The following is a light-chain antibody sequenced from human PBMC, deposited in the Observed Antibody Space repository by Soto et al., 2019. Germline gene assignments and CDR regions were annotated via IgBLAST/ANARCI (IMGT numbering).Light chain of an antibody. CDR1: QRVSSSY. J-gene: IGKJ1*01. CDR3: QQYGSSSWT. Sequence: EIVLTQSPGTLSLSPGERATLSCRASQRVSSSYLAWYQQKPGQAPRLLIYGASSRATGIPDRFSGSGSGTGFTLTISRLEPEDFAVYYCQQYGSSSWTFGQGTKVEIK. CDR2: GAS. V-gene: IGKV3-20*01.